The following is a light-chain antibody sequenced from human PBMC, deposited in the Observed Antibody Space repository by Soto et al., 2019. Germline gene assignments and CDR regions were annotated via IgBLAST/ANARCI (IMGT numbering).Light chain of an antibody. V-gene: IGLV2-8*01. Sequence: QTPLTQPPSASESPGQSFTISCTGTSSDAGGYNYVSWYQQHPGKAPKLMIYEVSTRPSGVPDRFSGSKYGNTASLTVSGLQAEDEADYYCSSYAGSNNNYVFGTGTKVTVL. CDR3: SSYAGSNNNYV. CDR2: EVS. CDR1: SSDAGGYNY. J-gene: IGLJ1*01.